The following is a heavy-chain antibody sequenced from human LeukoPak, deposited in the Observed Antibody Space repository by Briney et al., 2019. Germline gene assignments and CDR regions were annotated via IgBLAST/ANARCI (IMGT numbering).Heavy chain of an antibody. J-gene: IGHJ6*03. CDR3: ARPVVAAKRNYYYYMDV. V-gene: IGHV4-34*01. D-gene: IGHD2-15*01. CDR2: INHSGST. CDR1: GGSFSGYY. Sequence: PSETLSLTCAVYGGSFSGYYWSWIRQPPGKGLEGIGEINHSGSTNYNPSLKSRVTISVDTSKNQFSLKLSSVTAADTAVYYCARPVVAAKRNYYYYMDVWGKGTTVTVSS.